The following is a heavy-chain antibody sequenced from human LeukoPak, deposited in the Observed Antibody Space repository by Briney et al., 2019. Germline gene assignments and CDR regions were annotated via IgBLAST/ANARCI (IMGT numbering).Heavy chain of an antibody. Sequence: PGGSLRLSCAASGFTFSTYIMHWVRQAPGKGLEWVAVISYDGAIKYYADSVKGRFTISRDNSKNTLYLQMNTLRGEDMAVYYCARGDTGSRWPNFDYWGQGTLVTVSS. CDR3: ARGDTGSRWPNFDY. CDR1: GFTFSTYI. J-gene: IGHJ4*02. V-gene: IGHV3-30*04. D-gene: IGHD6-13*01. CDR2: ISYDGAIK.